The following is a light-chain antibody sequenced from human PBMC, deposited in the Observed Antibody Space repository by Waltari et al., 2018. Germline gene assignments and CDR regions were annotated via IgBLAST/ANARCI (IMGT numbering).Light chain of an antibody. CDR3: QVWDSSSDHYV. CDR2: DDT. J-gene: IGLJ1*01. CDR1: NIGSKR. V-gene: IGLV3-21*01. Sequence: SYMLTQPPSVSVAPGETARITCGGNNIGSKRANWYQQRPGQAPVLVIHDDTDRPSGIPERFAASNSGHTATLTISRVEVADEADYYCQVWDSSSDHYVFGKGTKVSVL.